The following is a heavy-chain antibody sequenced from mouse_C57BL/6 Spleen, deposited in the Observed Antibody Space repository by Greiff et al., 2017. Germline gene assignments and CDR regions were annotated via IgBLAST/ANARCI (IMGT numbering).Heavy chain of an antibody. CDR1: GYTFTSYW. Sequence: VQLQQPGAELVRPGSSVKLSCKASGYTFTSYWMHWVKQRPIQGLEWIGNIDPSDSETHYNQKFKDKATLTVDKSSSTAYMQLSSLTSEDSAVYYYARDYDYSYYYAMDYWGQGTSVTVSS. V-gene: IGHV1-52*01. CDR2: IDPSDSET. D-gene: IGHD2-4*01. J-gene: IGHJ4*01. CDR3: ARDYDYSYYYAMDY.